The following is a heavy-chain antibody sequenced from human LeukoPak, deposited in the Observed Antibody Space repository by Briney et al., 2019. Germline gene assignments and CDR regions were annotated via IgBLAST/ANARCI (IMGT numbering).Heavy chain of an antibody. CDR1: GGSISSYY. V-gene: IGHV4-59*13. CDR2: IYYSGST. CDR3: ARYIVSYPHDAFDI. J-gene: IGHJ3*02. D-gene: IGHD1-26*01. Sequence: SETLSLTCTVSGGSISSYYWSWIRQPPGKGVECIGYIYYSGSTSYNPSLKSRVTISVDTSKKQFSLKLSSVTAADTAFYYCARYIVSYPHDAFDIWGQGTMVTVSS.